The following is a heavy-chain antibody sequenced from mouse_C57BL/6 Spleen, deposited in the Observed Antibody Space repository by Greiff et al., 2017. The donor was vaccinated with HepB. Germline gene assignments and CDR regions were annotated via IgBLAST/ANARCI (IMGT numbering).Heavy chain of an antibody. J-gene: IGHJ2*01. Sequence: MQLQQSGAELVRPGASVTLSCKASGYTFTDYEMHWVKQTPVHGLEWIGAIDPETGGTAYNQKFKGKAILTADKSSSTAYMELRSLTSEDSAVYYCTGNYYGSSYGYYFDYWGQGTTLTVSS. D-gene: IGHD1-1*01. CDR3: TGNYYGSSYGYYFDY. CDR1: GYTFTDYE. V-gene: IGHV1-15*01. CDR2: IDPETGGT.